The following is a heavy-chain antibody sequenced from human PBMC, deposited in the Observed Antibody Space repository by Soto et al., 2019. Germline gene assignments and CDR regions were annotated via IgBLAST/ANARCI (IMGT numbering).Heavy chain of an antibody. CDR2: IKQDGSEK. CDR1: GFTVSSYW. CDR3: ARDERDTATLGRRGYKWGGFDY. D-gene: IGHD5-18*01. V-gene: IGHV3-7*01. J-gene: IGHJ4*02. Sequence: EVQLVESGGGLVQPGGSLRLSCAASGFTVSSYWMSWVRQAPGKGLEWVANIKQDGSEKYYVDSVKGRFTISRDNAKNSLYLQMNSLRAEDTAVYYCARDERDTATLGRRGYKWGGFDYWGQGTLVTVSS.